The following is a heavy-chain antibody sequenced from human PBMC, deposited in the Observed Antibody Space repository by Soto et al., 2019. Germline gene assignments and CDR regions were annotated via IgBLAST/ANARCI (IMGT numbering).Heavy chain of an antibody. Sequence: PSETLSLTCTVSGGSISSYYWSWIRQPPGKGLEWIGYIYYSGSTNYNPSLKSRVTISVDTSKNQFSLKLSSVTAADTAVYYCARQGLWELVPYFDYWGQGTLVTAPQ. CDR2: IYYSGST. CDR1: GGSISSYY. CDR3: ARQGLWELVPYFDY. J-gene: IGHJ4*02. V-gene: IGHV4-59*01. D-gene: IGHD6-6*01.